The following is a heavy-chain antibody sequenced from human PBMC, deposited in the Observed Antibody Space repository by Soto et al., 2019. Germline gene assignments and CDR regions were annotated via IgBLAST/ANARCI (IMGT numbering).Heavy chain of an antibody. CDR1: GYSISSGYY. J-gene: IGHJ4*02. V-gene: IGHV4-38-2*01. D-gene: IGHD3-10*01. Sequence: SETLSLTCAVSGYSISSGYYWGWIRQPPGKGLEWIGSIYHSGSTYYSSSLKSRVTISVDTSKNQFSLKLSSVTAADTAVYYCAGERITMGRGVIGWGQGTLVTVSS. CDR2: IYHSGST. CDR3: AGERITMGRGVIG.